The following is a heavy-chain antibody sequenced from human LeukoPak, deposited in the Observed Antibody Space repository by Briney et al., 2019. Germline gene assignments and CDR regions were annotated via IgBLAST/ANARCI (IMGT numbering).Heavy chain of an antibody. V-gene: IGHV3-7*01. J-gene: IGHJ6*01. CDR3: ARVLRYCSGGNCYSGGLGFMDV. CDR1: GFTFSSYW. D-gene: IGHD2-15*01. CDR2: IKQDGREK. Sequence: GGSLRLSCAAPGFTFSSYWMASGRQAPGKGLEWVANIKQDGREKYCVDSVKDRFTISRDNAKNSLFLQMNSLRAEDTAVYYCARVLRYCSGGNCYSGGLGFMDVWGKGTTVTNYS.